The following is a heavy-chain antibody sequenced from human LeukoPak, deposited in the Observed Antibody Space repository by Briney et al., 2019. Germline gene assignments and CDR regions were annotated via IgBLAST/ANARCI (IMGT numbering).Heavy chain of an antibody. CDR2: TYYRSKWYN. Sequence: SQTLSLTCAISGDSVSSNSAAWNWIRQSPSRGLEWLGRTYYRSKWYNDYAVSVKSRITINPDTSKNQFSLRLNSVTPEDTAVYYCARDVDFWSGYSYYFDYWGQGTLVTVSS. V-gene: IGHV6-1*01. CDR3: ARDVDFWSGYSYYFDY. J-gene: IGHJ4*02. CDR1: GDSVSSNSAA. D-gene: IGHD3-3*01.